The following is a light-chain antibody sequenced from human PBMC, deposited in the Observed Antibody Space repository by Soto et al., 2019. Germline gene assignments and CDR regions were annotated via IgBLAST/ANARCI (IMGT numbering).Light chain of an antibody. Sequence: QSALTQPASVSGSPGQSITSSCTGTSSDVGGYNYVSWYQHHPGKAPKLIIYDVSNRPSGVSNRFSGSKSGNTASLTISGLQAEDEADYYCSSYTSTSTHVVFGGGTKLTVL. J-gene: IGLJ2*01. CDR1: SSDVGGYNY. CDR3: SSYTSTSTHVV. CDR2: DVS. V-gene: IGLV2-14*03.